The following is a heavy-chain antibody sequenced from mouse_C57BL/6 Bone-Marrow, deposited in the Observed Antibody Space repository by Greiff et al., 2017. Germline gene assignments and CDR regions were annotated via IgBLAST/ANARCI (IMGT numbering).Heavy chain of an antibody. V-gene: IGHV3-6*01. J-gene: IGHJ2*01. CDR3: AGLILRSRDYFDY. Sequence: EVQLVESGPGLVKPSQSLSLTCSVTGYSITSGYYWNWLRQFPGNKLEWMGYISYDGSNNYNPSLTNRISITRDTSKNQFFLKLNAVPTEDTATYYGAGLILRSRDYFDYWGQGTTLTVSS. CDR2: ISYDGSN. D-gene: IGHD1-1*01. CDR1: GYSITSGYY.